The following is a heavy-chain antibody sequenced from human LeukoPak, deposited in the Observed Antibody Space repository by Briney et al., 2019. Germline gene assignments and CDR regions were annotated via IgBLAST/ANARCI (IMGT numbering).Heavy chain of an antibody. CDR3: SRSAYYDGSGNYYDY. J-gene: IGHJ4*02. CDR2: ISDGGSTT. Sequence: GPLRPSCAASGFPFDDYTMHWVRQAPGKGLVWVSRISDGGSTTTYADSVKGRFTISRDNAKNTLYLQMNGLRAEDTAVYYCSRSAYYDGSGNYYDYWGQGTLVTVSS. D-gene: IGHD3-22*01. CDR1: GFPFDDYT. V-gene: IGHV3-74*01.